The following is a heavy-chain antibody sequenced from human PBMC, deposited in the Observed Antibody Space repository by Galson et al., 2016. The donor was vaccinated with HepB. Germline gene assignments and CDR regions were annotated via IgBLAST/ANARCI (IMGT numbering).Heavy chain of an antibody. CDR2: IESDGTEK. CDR3: AGAFDY. V-gene: IGHV3-7*04. CDR1: GFTFSSYW. Sequence: SLRLSCAASGFTFSSYWMTWVRQAPGKGLESVATIESDGTEKPYLDSMKGRFTISRDNSKHTLYLQMTSLRPEDTAIYYCAGAFDYWGQGILVTVSS. J-gene: IGHJ4*02.